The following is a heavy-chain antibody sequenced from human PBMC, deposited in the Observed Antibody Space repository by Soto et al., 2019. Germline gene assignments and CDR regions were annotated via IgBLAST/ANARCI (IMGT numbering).Heavy chain of an antibody. CDR3: AKDGDIYDFVTGYYLTGHYFDY. Sequence: PGGSLRLSCAASGFIFNNYAMSWVRQAPGKGLEWVSFISAGGGSPNYADSVKGRFTISRDNSKNMVYLQMNSLRAEDTAVYYCAKDGDIYDFVTGYYLTGHYFDYWGQGTPVTVSS. J-gene: IGHJ4*02. V-gene: IGHV3-23*01. D-gene: IGHD3-9*01. CDR2: ISAGGGSP. CDR1: GFIFNNYA.